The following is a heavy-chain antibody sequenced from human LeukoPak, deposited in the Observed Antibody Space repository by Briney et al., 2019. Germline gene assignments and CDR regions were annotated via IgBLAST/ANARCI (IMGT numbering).Heavy chain of an antibody. CDR2: ISSSSSYI. V-gene: IGHV3-21*01. CDR3: ARDFFVDTMIVVVKAFDY. J-gene: IGHJ4*02. CDR1: GFTFSSYS. Sequence: PGGSLRLSCAASGFTFSSYSMNWVRQAPGKGLEWVSSISSSSSYIYYADSVKGRFTISRDNAKNSLYLQMNSLRAEDTAVYYCARDFFVDTMIVVVKAFDYWGQGTLVTVSS. D-gene: IGHD3-22*01.